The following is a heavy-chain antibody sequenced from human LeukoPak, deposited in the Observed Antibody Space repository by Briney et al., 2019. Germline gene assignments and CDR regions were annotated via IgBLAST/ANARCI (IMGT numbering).Heavy chain of an antibody. CDR2: IKQDGSEK. V-gene: IGHV3-7*04. CDR3: ARGPSGYCSSTTCHMDV. Sequence: GGSLRLSCAASGFTLSSHWMSWVRQAPGKGLEWVANIKQDGSEKYYVDSVEGRFTISRDNAKNSLYLQMNSLRAEDTAVYYCARGPSGYCSSTTCHMDVWGQGTTVTVSS. CDR1: GFTLSSHW. D-gene: IGHD2-2*01. J-gene: IGHJ6*02.